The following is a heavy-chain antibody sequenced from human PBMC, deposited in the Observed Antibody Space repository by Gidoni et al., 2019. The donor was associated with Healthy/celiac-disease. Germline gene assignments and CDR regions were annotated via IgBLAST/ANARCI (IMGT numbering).Heavy chain of an antibody. D-gene: IGHD2-2*01. J-gene: IGHJ6*02. V-gene: IGHV3-33*01. CDR2: IWYDGSNK. CDR1: GFTFSSYG. Sequence: QVQLVESGGGVVQPGRSLRLSCAASGFTFSSYGMHWVRQAPGQGLEWVAVIWYDGSNKYYADSVKGRFTISRDNSKNTLYLQMNSLRAEDTAVYYCARDPVCSSTSCIPSVMDVWGQGTTVTVSS. CDR3: ARDPVCSSTSCIPSVMDV.